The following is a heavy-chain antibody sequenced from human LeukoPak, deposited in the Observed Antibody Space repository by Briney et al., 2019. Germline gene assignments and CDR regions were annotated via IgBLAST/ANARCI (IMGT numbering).Heavy chain of an antibody. V-gene: IGHV3-30*18. J-gene: IGHJ3*02. CDR3: AKDMTYGGGYGAFDI. CDR2: ISYDGSNK. D-gene: IGHD1-26*01. CDR1: GFTFSSYG. Sequence: GGSLRLSCAASGFTFSSYGMHWVRQAPGKGLEWVAVISYDGSNKYYGDSVKGRFTISRDNSKNTLYLQMNSLRAEDTAVYYCAKDMTYGGGYGAFDIWGQGKMVTVSS.